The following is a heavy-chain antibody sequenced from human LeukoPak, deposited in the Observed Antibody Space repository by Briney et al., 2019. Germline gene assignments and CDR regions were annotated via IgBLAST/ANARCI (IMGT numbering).Heavy chain of an antibody. CDR2: IVVGSGNT. Sequence: SVKVSCKASGFTFTSSAMQWVRQARGQRLEWIGWIVVGSGNTNYAQKFQERVTITRDMSTSTAYMELSSLRSEDTAVYYCAATYYYDSSGSPDAFDIWGQGTMVTVSS. J-gene: IGHJ3*02. CDR3: AATYYYDSSGSPDAFDI. D-gene: IGHD3-22*01. V-gene: IGHV1-58*02. CDR1: GFTFTSSA.